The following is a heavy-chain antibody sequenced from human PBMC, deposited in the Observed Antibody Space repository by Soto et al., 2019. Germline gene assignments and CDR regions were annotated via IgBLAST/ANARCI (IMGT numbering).Heavy chain of an antibody. CDR3: ARGDHITMIVVVTSGEYFQH. J-gene: IGHJ1*01. D-gene: IGHD3-22*01. CDR1: GGTFSSYA. CDR2: IIPILGIA. V-gene: IGHV1-69*10. Sequence: ASVKVSCKASGGTFSSYAISWVRQAPGQGLEWMGGIIPILGIANYAQKFQGRVTSTADKYTSTAYMELSSLRSEDTAVYYCARGDHITMIVVVTSGEYFQHWGQGTLVTVSS.